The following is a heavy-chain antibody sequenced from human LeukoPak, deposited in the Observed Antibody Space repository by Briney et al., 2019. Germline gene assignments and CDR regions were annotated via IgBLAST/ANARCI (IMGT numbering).Heavy chain of an antibody. V-gene: IGHV4-34*01. D-gene: IGHD2-2*02. CDR1: GGSISSYY. CDR3: ARERLYCSSTSCYISYYGMDV. CDR2: INHSGST. J-gene: IGHJ6*02. Sequence: PSETLSLTCTVSGGSISSYYWSWIRQPPGKGLEWIGEINHSGSTNYNPSLKSRVTISVDTSKNQFSLKLSSVTAADTAVYYCARERLYCSSTSCYISYYGMDVWGQGTTVTVSS.